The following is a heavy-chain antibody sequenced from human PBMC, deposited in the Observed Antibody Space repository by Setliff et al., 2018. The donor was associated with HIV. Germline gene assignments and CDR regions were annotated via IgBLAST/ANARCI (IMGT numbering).Heavy chain of an antibody. V-gene: IGHV4-59*08. CDR2: IYYTGST. CDR3: ARFSAGSGGFDY. J-gene: IGHJ4*02. D-gene: IGHD6-19*01. CDR1: GGSISSFY. Sequence: SLTCTVSGGSISSFYWTWIRQPPGKGLEWIGYIYYTGSTNYNASLKSRITISLDTSKNQFSLKLRSVIAADTAVYYCARFSAGSGGFDYWGQGTLVTVSS.